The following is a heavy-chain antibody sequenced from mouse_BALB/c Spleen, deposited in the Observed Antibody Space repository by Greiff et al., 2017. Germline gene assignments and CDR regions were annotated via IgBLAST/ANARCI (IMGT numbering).Heavy chain of an antibody. CDR2: ISTYYGDA. CDR3: ARSGEAMDY. V-gene: IGHV1S137*01. D-gene: IGHD3-1*01. CDR1: GYTFTDYA. J-gene: IGHJ4*01. Sequence: QVQLQQSGAELVRPGVSVKISCKGSGYTFTDYAMHWVKQSHAKSLEWIGVISTYYGDASYNQKFKGKATMTVDKSSSTAYMELARLTSEDSAIYSCARSGEAMDYWGQGTSVTVSS.